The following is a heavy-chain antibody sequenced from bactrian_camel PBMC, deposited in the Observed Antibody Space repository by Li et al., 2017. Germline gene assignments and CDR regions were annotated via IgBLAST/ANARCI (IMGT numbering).Heavy chain of an antibody. V-gene: IGHV3S40*01. CDR2: ISSDGGST. J-gene: IGHJ6*01. D-gene: IGHD2*01. CDR1: GFTFSNYG. CDR3: SADRKGNCAYYSGGDYYLMGVVGY. Sequence: VQLVESGGGLVQPGGSPRLSCAASGFTFSNYGMSWVRQAPGKGLEWVSAISSDGGSTYYADSVKGRFTISRDDAKNTVYLQMNNLQPEDTAMYYCSADRKGNCAYYSGGDYYLMGVVGYWGQGTQVTVS.